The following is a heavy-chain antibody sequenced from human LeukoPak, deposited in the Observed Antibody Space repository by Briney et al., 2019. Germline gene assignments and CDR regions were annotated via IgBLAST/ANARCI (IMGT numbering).Heavy chain of an antibody. CDR2: ISGSGGNT. CDR1: GFAFGGFA. Sequence: GGSLRLSCSASGFAFGGFAMGWVRQAPGKGLEWVSSISGSGGNTYYADSVEGRFTVSRDNSKNTLYLQMNSLRAEDTAVYYCARGRGGDYVPSRFDYWGQGTLVTVSS. CDR3: ARGRGGDYVPSRFDY. J-gene: IGHJ4*02. D-gene: IGHD4-17*01. V-gene: IGHV3-23*01.